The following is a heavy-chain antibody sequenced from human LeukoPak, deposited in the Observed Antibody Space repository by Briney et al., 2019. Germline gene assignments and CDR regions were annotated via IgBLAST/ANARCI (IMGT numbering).Heavy chain of an antibody. CDR3: ARDSHCGGDCYPNYYYYMDV. Sequence: GGSLRLSCAASGFTFSSYEMNWVRQAPGKGLEWVSYISSSGSTIYYADSVKGRFTVSRDNAKNSLYLQMNSLRAEDTAVYYCARDSHCGGDCYPNYYYYMDVWGKGTTVTISS. D-gene: IGHD2-21*02. J-gene: IGHJ6*03. V-gene: IGHV3-48*03. CDR1: GFTFSSYE. CDR2: ISSSGSTI.